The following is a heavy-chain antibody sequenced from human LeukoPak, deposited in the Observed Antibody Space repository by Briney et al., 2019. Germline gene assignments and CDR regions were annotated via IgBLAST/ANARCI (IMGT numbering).Heavy chain of an antibody. CDR3: AREITMVRGATHAFDI. CDR1: GGSFSGYY. J-gene: IGHJ3*02. CDR2: INHSGST. D-gene: IGHD3-10*01. V-gene: IGHV4-34*01. Sequence: SETLSLTCAVYGGSFSGYYWSWIRQPPGKGLEWIGEINHSGSTNYNPSLKSRVTISVDTSKNQFSLKLSSVTAAETAVYYCAREITMVRGATHAFDIWGQGTMVTVSS.